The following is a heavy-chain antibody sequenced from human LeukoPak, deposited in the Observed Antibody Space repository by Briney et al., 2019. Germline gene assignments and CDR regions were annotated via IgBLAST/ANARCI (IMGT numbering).Heavy chain of an antibody. D-gene: IGHD3-10*01. V-gene: IGHV5-51*01. J-gene: IGHJ6*01. CDR1: RYRFTMYW. CDR3: ARHMGSYYYGMDV. Sequence: AGESLKISCKGLRYRFTMYWIGWVRQMPGKGLEWMAIIYPGDSDTRYSPSFQGQVTISADKSTSTAYLQWNSLKASDTAMYYCARHMGSYYYGMDVWGPGTTVTVSS. CDR2: IYPGDSDT.